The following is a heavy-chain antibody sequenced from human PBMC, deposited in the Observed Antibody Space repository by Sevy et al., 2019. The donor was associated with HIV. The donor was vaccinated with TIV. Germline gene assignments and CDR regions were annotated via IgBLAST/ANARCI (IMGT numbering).Heavy chain of an antibody. D-gene: IGHD3-22*01. V-gene: IGHV3-23*01. Sequence: GGSLRLSCAASGFSFGTYAMSWVGQAPGKGLESVSTISGSGGRTYYADSVKGRFTISRDNSKNTLYLQMNSLRAEDQAVYYCAKAVYASKVVVTNGFDYWGQGSLVTVSS. J-gene: IGHJ4*02. CDR1: GFSFGTYA. CDR2: ISGSGGRT. CDR3: AKAVYASKVVVTNGFDY.